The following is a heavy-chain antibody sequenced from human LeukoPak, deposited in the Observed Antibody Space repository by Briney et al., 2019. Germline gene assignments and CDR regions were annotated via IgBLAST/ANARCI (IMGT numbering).Heavy chain of an antibody. CDR3: ARDRVVAPYFDY. CDR2: IYYSGST. J-gene: IGHJ4*02. Sequence: SETLSLTCTVSGGSISSSYYYWGWIRQPPGKGLEWIGSIYYSGSTYYNPSLKSRVTISVDTSKNQFSLKLRSVTAADTAVYYCARDRVVAPYFDYWGQGTLVTVSS. D-gene: IGHD2-15*01. CDR1: GGSISSSYYY. V-gene: IGHV4-39*02.